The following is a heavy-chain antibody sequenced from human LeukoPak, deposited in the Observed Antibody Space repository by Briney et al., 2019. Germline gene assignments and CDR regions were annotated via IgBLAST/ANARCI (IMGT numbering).Heavy chain of an antibody. CDR1: GFSLSTNGMR. CDR3: TRTPRGASYDY. Sequence: SGPALVKPTQTLTLTCTFSGFSLSTNGMRVSWIRQTPGKALEWLARIDWDNNKFYSTSLKTRLTISKDTSRNQVVLTMTNMDPVDTATYFRTRTPRGASYDYWGQGILVTVSS. V-gene: IGHV2-70*04. CDR2: IDWDNNK. J-gene: IGHJ4*02. D-gene: IGHD2-21*02.